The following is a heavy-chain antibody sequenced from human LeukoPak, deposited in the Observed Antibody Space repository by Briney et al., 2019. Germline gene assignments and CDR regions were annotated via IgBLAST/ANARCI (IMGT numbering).Heavy chain of an antibody. J-gene: IGHJ4*02. Sequence: ASVKVSCKASGYTFTNYGISWVRQAPGQGLEWMGWISANNGNRNYALKLQDRVSMTTDTSTSTAYMELRSLRSDDTAVYYCARQGYGGHSRGAADYWGQGTLVTVSS. CDR3: ARQGYGGHSRGAADY. V-gene: IGHV1-18*01. CDR2: ISANNGNR. CDR1: GYTFTNYG. D-gene: IGHD4-23*01.